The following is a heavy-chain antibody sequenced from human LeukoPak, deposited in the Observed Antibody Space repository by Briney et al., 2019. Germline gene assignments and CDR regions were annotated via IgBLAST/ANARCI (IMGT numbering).Heavy chain of an antibody. J-gene: IGHJ4*02. CDR3: AKANYGEYLYYFDY. V-gene: IGHV1-18*01. Sequence: ASVKVSCKASGYTFTSYGISWVRQAPGQGLEWMGWISAYNGNTNYAQKLQGRVTMTTDTSTSTAYMELRSLRPDDTAVYYCAKANYGEYLYYFDYWGQGTLVTVSS. CDR2: ISAYNGNT. D-gene: IGHD4-17*01. CDR1: GYTFTSYG.